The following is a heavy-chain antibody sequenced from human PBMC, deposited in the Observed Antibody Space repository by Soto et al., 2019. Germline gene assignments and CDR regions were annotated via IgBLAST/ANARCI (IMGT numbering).Heavy chain of an antibody. D-gene: IGHD3-10*01. CDR3: VRTSHYGSGSWNFDY. CDR2: TRNKANSYST. Sequence: PGGSLRLSCAASGFTFSDHYMDWVRQATGKGLEWVGRTRNKANSYSTEYAASVRGRFTISRDESKNSLYLQMNRLKTEDTAVYYCVRTSHYGSGSWNFDYWGQGTLVTVSS. V-gene: IGHV3-72*01. J-gene: IGHJ4*02. CDR1: GFTFSDHY.